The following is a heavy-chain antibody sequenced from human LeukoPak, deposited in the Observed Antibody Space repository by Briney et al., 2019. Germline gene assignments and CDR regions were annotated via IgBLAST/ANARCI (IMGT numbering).Heavy chain of an antibody. J-gene: IGHJ6*02. D-gene: IGHD5-12*01. Sequence: PGRPLRLSCAASGFTFSSYGMHWVRQAPGKGLEWVAVIWYDGSNKYYADSVKGRFTISRDNSKNTLYLQMNSLRAEATAVYYCARDSRSDIVATPGYYGMDVWGQGTTVTVSS. V-gene: IGHV3-33*01. CDR3: ARDSRSDIVATPGYYGMDV. CDR1: GFTFSSYG. CDR2: IWYDGSNK.